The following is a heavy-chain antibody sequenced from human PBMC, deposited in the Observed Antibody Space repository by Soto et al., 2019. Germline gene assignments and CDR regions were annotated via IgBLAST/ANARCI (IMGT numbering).Heavy chain of an antibody. D-gene: IGHD6-13*01. Sequence: AAVKVSCKACGYTFTGYYMHWVRQAPGQGLEWMGWINPNSGGTNYAQKFQGRVTMTRDTSISTAYMELSRLRSDDTAVYYCVRQQLVPGYYYGMDVWGQGTTVTVSS. CDR2: INPNSGGT. J-gene: IGHJ6*02. CDR1: GYTFTGYY. CDR3: VRQQLVPGYYYGMDV. V-gene: IGHV1-2*02.